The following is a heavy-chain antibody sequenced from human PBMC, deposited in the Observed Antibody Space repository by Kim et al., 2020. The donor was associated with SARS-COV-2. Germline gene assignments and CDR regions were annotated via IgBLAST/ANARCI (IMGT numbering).Heavy chain of an antibody. CDR1: GYSFTSYW. CDR2: IYPGDSDT. D-gene: IGHD1-7*01. V-gene: IGHV5-51*01. CDR3: ARGPLRADWNYDFDY. J-gene: IGHJ4*02. Sequence: GESLKISCKGSGYSFTSYWIGWVRQMPGKGLEWMGIIYPGDSDTRYSPSFQGQVTISADKSISTAYLQWSSLKASDTAMYYCARGPLRADWNYDFDYWGQGTLVTVSS.